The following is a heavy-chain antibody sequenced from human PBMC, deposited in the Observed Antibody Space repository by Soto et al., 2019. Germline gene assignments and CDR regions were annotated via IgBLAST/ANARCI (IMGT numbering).Heavy chain of an antibody. J-gene: IGHJ4*02. CDR1: GFTFVNYA. V-gene: IGHV3-23*01. Sequence: EVQLLESGGGLVQPGGSLRLSCAASGFTFVNYAMNWVRQAPGKGLEWVATLSGSGTSTYYADSVKGRFTISRDNSRNTLYLQMNSLRAEDTAVYYCATGTSNGGWFNPFDYWGQGTLVTVSS. D-gene: IGHD6-19*01. CDR3: ATGTSNGGWFNPFDY. CDR2: LSGSGTST.